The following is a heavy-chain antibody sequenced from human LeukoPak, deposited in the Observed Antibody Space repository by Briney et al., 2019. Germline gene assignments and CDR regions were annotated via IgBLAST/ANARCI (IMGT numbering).Heavy chain of an antibody. CDR1: GYTFTSYD. V-gene: IGHV1-8*01. CDR2: MSPNSGDT. CDR3: ARGPPNWGYDY. J-gene: IGHJ4*02. D-gene: IGHD7-27*01. Sequence: ASVKVSCKASGYTFTSYDFNWVRQATGQRPEWMGWMSPNSGDTGYAQKFQDRVTMTRNASISTAYMELSSLRSDDTAVYYCARGPPNWGYDYWGPGTLVTVSS.